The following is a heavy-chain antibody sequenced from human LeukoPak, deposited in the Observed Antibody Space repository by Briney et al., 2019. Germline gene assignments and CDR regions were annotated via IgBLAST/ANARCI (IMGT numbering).Heavy chain of an antibody. D-gene: IGHD4-17*01. CDR2: INTNTGNP. J-gene: IGHJ3*02. CDR1: GGTFSNDS. Sequence: ASVKVSCKVSGGTFSNDSITWVRQAPGQGLEWMGWINTNTGNPTYAQGFTGRFVFSLDTSVSTAYLQISSLKAEDTAVYYCARVSVGDYGDYGGDAFDIWGQGTMVTVSS. CDR3: ARVSVGDYGDYGGDAFDI. V-gene: IGHV7-4-1*02.